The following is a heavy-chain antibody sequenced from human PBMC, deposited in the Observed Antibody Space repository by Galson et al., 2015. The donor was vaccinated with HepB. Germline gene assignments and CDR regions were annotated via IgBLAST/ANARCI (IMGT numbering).Heavy chain of an antibody. Sequence: SLRLSCAASGFTFDDYSMHWVRQAPGKGLEWVSSISCSGGSIGYADSVKGRFTISRDNAKNSLYLQMNSLRAEDTALYYCVKDMTGNDAEFEYWGQGTPVTVSS. D-gene: IGHD5-12*01. CDR1: GFTFDDYS. V-gene: IGHV3-9*01. J-gene: IGHJ4*02. CDR2: ISCSGGSI. CDR3: VKDMTGNDAEFEY.